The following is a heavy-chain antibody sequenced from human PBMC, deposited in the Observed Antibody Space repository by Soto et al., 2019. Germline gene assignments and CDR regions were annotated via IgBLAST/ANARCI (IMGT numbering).Heavy chain of an antibody. Sequence: QVQLVQSGAEVKKPGSSVKVSCKASGGTFSSYAISWVRQAPGQGLEWMGGIIPILGTASYAQKFQGRVTIPADESTRTAYMELSSLRSEDTAVYYCAGGGYSYGKIDYWGQGTLVAVSS. CDR1: GGTFSSYA. CDR3: AGGGYSYGKIDY. J-gene: IGHJ4*02. V-gene: IGHV1-69*01. D-gene: IGHD5-18*01. CDR2: IIPILGTA.